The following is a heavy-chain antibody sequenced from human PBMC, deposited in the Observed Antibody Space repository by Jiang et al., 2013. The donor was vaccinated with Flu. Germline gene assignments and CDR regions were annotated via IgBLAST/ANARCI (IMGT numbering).Heavy chain of an antibody. CDR3: AHRLLGSGSYYNVDFDY. CDR2: IYWDDDK. V-gene: IGHV2-5*02. J-gene: IGHJ4*02. Sequence: KPTQTLTLTCTFSGFSLSTSGVGVGWIRQPPGKALEWLALIYWDDDKRYSPSLKSRLTITKDTSKNQVVLTMTNMDPVDTATYYCAHRLLGSGSYYNVDFDYWGQGTLVTVSS. CDR1: GFSLSTSGVG. D-gene: IGHD3-10*01.